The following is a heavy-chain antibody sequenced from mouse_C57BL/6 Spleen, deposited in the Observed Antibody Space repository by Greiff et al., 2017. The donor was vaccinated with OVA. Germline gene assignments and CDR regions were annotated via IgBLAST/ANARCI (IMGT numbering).Heavy chain of an antibody. D-gene: IGHD3-3*01. J-gene: IGHJ4*01. Sequence: EVKLMESEGGLVQPGSSMKLSCTASGFTFSDYYMAWVRQVPEKGLEWVANINYDGSSTYYLDSLKSRFIISRDNAKNILYLQMSSLKSEDTATYYCARDIRRAEVYAMGYWGQGTSVTVSS. V-gene: IGHV5-16*01. CDR2: INYDGSST. CDR1: GFTFSDYY. CDR3: ARDIRRAEVYAMGY.